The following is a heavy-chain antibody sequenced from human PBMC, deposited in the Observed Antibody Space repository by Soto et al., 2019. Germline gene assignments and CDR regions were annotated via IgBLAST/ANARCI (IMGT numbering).Heavy chain of an antibody. CDR1: GFTFSSYA. D-gene: IGHD6-19*01. CDR3: ARDKSPYSSGWHNRHFDY. Sequence: QVQLVESGGGVVQPGRSLRLSCAASGFTFSSYAMHWVRQAPGKGLEWVAVISYDGSNKYYADSVKGRFTISRDNCKPTXXLQMNSLRAEDTAVYYCARDKSPYSSGWHNRHFDYWGQGTLVTVSS. J-gene: IGHJ4*02. CDR2: ISYDGSNK. V-gene: IGHV3-30-3*01.